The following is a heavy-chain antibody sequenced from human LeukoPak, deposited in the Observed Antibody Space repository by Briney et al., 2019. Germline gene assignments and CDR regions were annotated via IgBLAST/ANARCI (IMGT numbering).Heavy chain of an antibody. J-gene: IGHJ4*02. CDR2: FDPEDGET. CDR1: GNTLTELS. D-gene: IGHD5-12*01. V-gene: IGHV1-24*01. CDR3: ATASDIVATIDY. Sequence: SVKVSCKVSGNTLTELSMHWVRQAPGKGLEWMGGFDPEDGETIYAQKFQGRVTMTEDTSTDTAYMELSSLRSEDTAVYYCATASDIVATIDYWGQGTLVTVSS.